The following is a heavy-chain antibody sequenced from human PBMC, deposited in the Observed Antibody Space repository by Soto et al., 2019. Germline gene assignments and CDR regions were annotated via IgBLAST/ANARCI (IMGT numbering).Heavy chain of an antibody. J-gene: IGHJ3*02. CDR2: IIPIFGTA. V-gene: IGHV1-69*01. D-gene: IGHD6-13*01. Sequence: QVQLVRSGAEVKKPGSSVKVPCKASGGTLSSYAISWVRQAPGQGLEWMGGIIPIFGTANYAQKFQGRVTITADESTSTAYRELSSLRAVDTALYYCARDRVAAAPGGGENAFDIWGQGTMVTVSS. CDR1: GGTLSSYA. CDR3: ARDRVAAAPGGGENAFDI.